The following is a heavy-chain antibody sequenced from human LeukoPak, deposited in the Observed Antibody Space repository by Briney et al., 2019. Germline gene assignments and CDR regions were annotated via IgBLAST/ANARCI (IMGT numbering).Heavy chain of an antibody. CDR3: ANDRGSSWYSVAFAI. Sequence: GGSLRLSCAASGFTFSSYGMHWVRQAPGKGLEWVAFIRYDGSNKYYADSVKGRFTISRDNSKNTLYLQMNSLRAEDTAVYYCANDRGSSWYSVAFAIWGQGTMVTVSS. V-gene: IGHV3-30*02. J-gene: IGHJ3*02. CDR1: GFTFSSYG. CDR2: IRYDGSNK. D-gene: IGHD6-13*01.